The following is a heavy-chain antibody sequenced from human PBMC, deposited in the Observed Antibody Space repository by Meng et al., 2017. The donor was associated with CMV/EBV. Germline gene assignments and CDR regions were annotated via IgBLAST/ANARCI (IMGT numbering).Heavy chain of an antibody. CDR3: ARTYYDFWSGYYGADAFDI. CDR2: INPNSGGT. D-gene: IGHD3-3*01. J-gene: IGHJ3*02. CDR1: GYTFTGYY. V-gene: IGHV1-2*02. Sequence: ASVKVSCKASGYTFTGYYMHWVRQAPGQGLEWMGWINPNSGGTNYAQKLQGRVTMTRDTSISTAYMELSRLRSDDTAVYYCARTYYDFWSGYYGADAFDIWGQGTMVTVSS.